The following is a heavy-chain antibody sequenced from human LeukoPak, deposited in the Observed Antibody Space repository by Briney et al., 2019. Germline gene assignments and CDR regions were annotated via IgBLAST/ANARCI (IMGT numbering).Heavy chain of an antibody. V-gene: IGHV3-9*01. Sequence: PGGSLRLSCAASGFTFDDYAMHWVRQAPGKGLEWVSGISWNSGSIGYADSVKGRFTISRDNAKNSLYLQMNSLRAEDTAVYYCARDSDVVTATHDYWGQGTLVTVSS. J-gene: IGHJ4*02. CDR2: ISWNSGSI. CDR1: GFTFDDYA. CDR3: ARDSDVVTATHDY. D-gene: IGHD2-21*02.